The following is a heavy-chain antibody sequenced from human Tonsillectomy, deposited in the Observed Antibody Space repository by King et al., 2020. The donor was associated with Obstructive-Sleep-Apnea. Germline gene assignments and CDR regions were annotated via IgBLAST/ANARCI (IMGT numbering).Heavy chain of an antibody. CDR1: GFTFSSYW. Sequence: VQLVESGGGLVQPGGSLRLSCAASGFTFSSYWMSGVRQAPGKGLEWVANIKQDGSEKYYVDSVKGRFTISRDNAKNSMYRQMNSLRAEDTAVYYCARVGGVYVTYYYGSGSYANAFDIWGQGTMVTVSS. CDR2: IKQDGSEK. J-gene: IGHJ3*02. V-gene: IGHV3-7*01. D-gene: IGHD3-10*01. CDR3: ARVGGVYVTYYYGSGSYANAFDI.